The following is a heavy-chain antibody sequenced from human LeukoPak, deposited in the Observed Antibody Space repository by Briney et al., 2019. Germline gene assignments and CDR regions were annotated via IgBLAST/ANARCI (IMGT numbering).Heavy chain of an antibody. D-gene: IGHD3-22*01. CDR3: ARVSITMIVVVIYYFDY. V-gene: IGHV3-7*01. J-gene: IGHJ4*02. CDR1: GFTFSNAW. CDR2: IKQDGSEK. Sequence: GGSLRLSCAASGFTFSNAWMSWVRQAPGKGLEWVANIKQDGSEKYYVDSVKGRFTISRDNAKNSLYLQMNSLRAEDTAVYYCARVSITMIVVVIYYFDYWGQGTLVTVSS.